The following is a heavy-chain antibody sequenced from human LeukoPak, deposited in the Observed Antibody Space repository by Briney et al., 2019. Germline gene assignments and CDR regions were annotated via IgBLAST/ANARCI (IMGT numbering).Heavy chain of an antibody. J-gene: IGHJ4*02. D-gene: IGHD5-18*01. CDR2: ISKNGGNT. Sequence: GGSLRLSCAASGFTLSSYAMHWVRQAPGKGLEYVSAISKNGGNTYYANSVKGRFSISRDNSKNTVSLQMNSLRIDDTAVYYCAREGYSSGSRTGIDYWGQGTLVTVSS. V-gene: IGHV3-64*01. CDR3: AREGYSSGSRTGIDY. CDR1: GFTLSSYA.